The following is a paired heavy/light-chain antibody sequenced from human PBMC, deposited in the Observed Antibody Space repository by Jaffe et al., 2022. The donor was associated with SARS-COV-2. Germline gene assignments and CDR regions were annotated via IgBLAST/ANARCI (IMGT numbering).Heavy chain of an antibody. CDR2: ISSRSTYI. CDR3: ARRHGDYLPLDY. CDR1: GFTFSSYT. V-gene: IGHV3-21*01. Sequence: EVQLVESGGGLVKPGGSLRLSCAASGFTFSSYTMNWVRQAPGKGLEWVSSISSRSTYIYYADSVKGRFTISRDNAKNSLFLQMNSLRVEDTAVYYCARRHGDYLPLDYWGQGTLVTVSS. D-gene: IGHD4-17*01. J-gene: IGHJ4*02.
Light chain of an antibody. J-gene: IGLJ3*02. CDR1: SSNIGAGYD. CDR3: QSYDSSLSGPV. CDR2: GNN. Sequence: QSVLTQPPSVSGAPGQRVTISCTGSSSNIGAGYDVHWYQQLPGTAPKLLIYGNNNRPSGVPDRFSGSKSGTSASLAISGLQAEDEADYYCQSYDSSLSGPVFGGGTKLTVL. V-gene: IGLV1-40*01.